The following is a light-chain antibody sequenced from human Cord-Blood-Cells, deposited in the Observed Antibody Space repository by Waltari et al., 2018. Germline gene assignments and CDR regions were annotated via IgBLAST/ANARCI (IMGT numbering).Light chain of an antibody. Sequence: EIVMTQSPATLSVSPGERATLSCSARQSVSSYLAWYQQKPGQAPRLLIYGASTRATGIPARFSGSGSGTEFTLTISRLQSEDFAVYYCQQYNNWPRTFGQGTKVEIK. CDR3: QQYNNWPRT. CDR2: GAS. V-gene: IGKV3D-15*01. CDR1: QSVSSY. J-gene: IGKJ1*01.